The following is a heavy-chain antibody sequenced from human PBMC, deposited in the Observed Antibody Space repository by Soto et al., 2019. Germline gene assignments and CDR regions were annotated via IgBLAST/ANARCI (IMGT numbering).Heavy chain of an antibody. J-gene: IGHJ4*02. Sequence: GGSLRLSCAASGFTFSDYYMSWIRQAPGKGLEWVSYISSSGSTIYYADSVKGRFTISRDNAKNSLYLQMNSLRAEDTAVYYCARVGGSGYSGYDPVKLFDYWGQGTLVTVSS. CDR3: ARVGGSGYSGYDPVKLFDY. V-gene: IGHV3-11*01. CDR2: ISSSGSTI. CDR1: GFTFSDYY. D-gene: IGHD5-12*01.